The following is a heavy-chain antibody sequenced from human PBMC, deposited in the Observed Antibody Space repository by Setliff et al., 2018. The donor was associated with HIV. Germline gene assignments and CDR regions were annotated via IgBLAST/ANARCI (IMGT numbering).Heavy chain of an antibody. CDR2: IYPADSDA. D-gene: IGHD2-21*01. Sequence: GESLKISCQGFGYDFTKFWVGWVRQQPGKGLEWVGIIYPADSDARYSPSFQGQVTISADKSVSTVYLHWGSLKASDTAIYYCARRDGRSMNAFQIWGPGTMVTVS. V-gene: IGHV5-51*01. CDR1: GYDFTKFW. CDR3: ARRDGRSMNAFQI. J-gene: IGHJ3*01.